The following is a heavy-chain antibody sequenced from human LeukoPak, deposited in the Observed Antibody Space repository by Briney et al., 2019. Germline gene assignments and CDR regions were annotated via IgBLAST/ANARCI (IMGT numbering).Heavy chain of an antibody. V-gene: IGHV3-11*01. CDR1: GFTVSSNY. Sequence: GGSLRLSCAAFGFTVSSNYMSWIRQAPGKGLEWVSYITSSGTNIYYADSVKGRFTISRDNAKNSLYLQMNSLRAEDTAMYYCVRDSQTVYYYQPPDYWGQGTLVTVSA. CDR2: ITSSGTNI. CDR3: VRDSQTVYYYQPPDY. D-gene: IGHD3-10*01. J-gene: IGHJ4*02.